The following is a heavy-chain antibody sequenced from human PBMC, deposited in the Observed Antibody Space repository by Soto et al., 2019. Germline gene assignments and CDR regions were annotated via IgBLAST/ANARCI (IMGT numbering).Heavy chain of an antibody. J-gene: IGHJ4*02. Sequence: GGSLRLSCAASGFTFSSYSMNWVRQAPGKGLEWVSSISSSSSYIYYADSVKGRFTISRDNAKNSLYLQMNSLRAEDAAVYYCARDSRGSSGWPVDYWGQGTLVTVSS. CDR2: ISSSSSYI. CDR1: GFTFSSYS. D-gene: IGHD6-19*01. CDR3: ARDSRGSSGWPVDY. V-gene: IGHV3-21*01.